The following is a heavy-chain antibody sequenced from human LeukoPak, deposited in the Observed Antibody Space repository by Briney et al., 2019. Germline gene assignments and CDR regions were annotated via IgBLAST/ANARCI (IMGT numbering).Heavy chain of an antibody. Sequence: GESLKISCKGSGYSFTSYWIGWVRQMPGKGLEWMGIIYPGDSDTRYSPSFRGQVTISADKSISTAYLQWSSLKASDTAMYYCARRGGTMVRGYYFDYWGQGTLVTVSS. V-gene: IGHV5-51*01. CDR3: ARRGGTMVRGYYFDY. D-gene: IGHD3-10*01. J-gene: IGHJ4*02. CDR1: GYSFTSYW. CDR2: IYPGDSDT.